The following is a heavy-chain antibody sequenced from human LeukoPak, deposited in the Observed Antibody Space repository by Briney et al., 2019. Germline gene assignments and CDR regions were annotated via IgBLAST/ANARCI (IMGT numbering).Heavy chain of an antibody. D-gene: IGHD1-1*01. Sequence: PGGSLRLSCAAYGFTFSIYEMNWVRQAPGKGLEWISYIDTSGTTTYYADSVRGRFTVSRDNTKNSLYLQMNTLRAEDTAVYYCAQPSNGGFDYWGQGTLVAVSS. J-gene: IGHJ4*02. V-gene: IGHV3-48*03. CDR1: GFTFSIYE. CDR2: IDTSGTTT. CDR3: AQPSNGGFDY.